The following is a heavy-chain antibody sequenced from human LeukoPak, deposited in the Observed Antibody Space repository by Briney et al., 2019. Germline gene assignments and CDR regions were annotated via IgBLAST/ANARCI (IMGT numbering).Heavy chain of an antibody. CDR2: INHSGST. Sequence: SETLSLTCAVYGGSFSGYYWSWIRQPPGKGLEWIGEINHSGSTNYNPSLKSRVTISVDTSRNQFSLKLSSVTAADTAVYYCARHNRFYDYVWGSYRNNWFDPWGQGTLVTVSS. J-gene: IGHJ5*02. CDR1: GGSFSGYY. V-gene: IGHV4-34*01. CDR3: ARHNRFYDYVWGSYRNNWFDP. D-gene: IGHD3-16*02.